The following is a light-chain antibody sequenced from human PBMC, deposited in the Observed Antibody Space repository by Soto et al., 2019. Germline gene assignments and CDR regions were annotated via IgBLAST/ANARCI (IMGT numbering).Light chain of an antibody. CDR3: QQYGSSPGT. Sequence: EIVLTQSPGTLSLSPGERATLSCRASQSVSNSYLAWYQQKPGQAPRLLIYGASSRATGIPDRFSGSGSGTDVTLTISRLEPEDFAVYYCQQYGSSPGTFGQGTKVEIK. V-gene: IGKV3-20*01. CDR2: GAS. J-gene: IGKJ1*01. CDR1: QSVSNSY.